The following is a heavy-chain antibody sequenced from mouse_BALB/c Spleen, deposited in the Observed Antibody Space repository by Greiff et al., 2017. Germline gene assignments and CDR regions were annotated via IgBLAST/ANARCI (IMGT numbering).Heavy chain of an antibody. CDR3: AREGAYGNPDY. D-gene: IGHD2-1*01. CDR2: INPGSGGT. CDR1: GYAFTNYL. J-gene: IGHJ2*01. Sequence: VKLQHSGAELVRPGTSVKVSCKASGYAFTNYLIEWVKQRPGQGLEWIGVINPGSGGTNYNEKFKGKATLTADKSSSTAYMQLSSLTSDDSAVYFCAREGAYGNPDYWGQGTTLTVSS. V-gene: IGHV1-54*01.